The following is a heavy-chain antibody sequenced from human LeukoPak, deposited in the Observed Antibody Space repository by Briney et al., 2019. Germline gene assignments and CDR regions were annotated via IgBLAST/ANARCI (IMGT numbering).Heavy chain of an antibody. D-gene: IGHD5-12*01. V-gene: IGHV4-39*07. Sequence: PSETLSLTCTVSGGSISSSSYYWGWIRQPPGKGLEWIGSIYYSGSTYYNPSLKSRVTISVDTSKNQFSLKLSSVTAADTAVYYCARGKWLRPYYFDYWGQGTLVTVSS. CDR2: IYYSGST. CDR1: GGSISSSSYY. J-gene: IGHJ4*02. CDR3: ARGKWLRPYYFDY.